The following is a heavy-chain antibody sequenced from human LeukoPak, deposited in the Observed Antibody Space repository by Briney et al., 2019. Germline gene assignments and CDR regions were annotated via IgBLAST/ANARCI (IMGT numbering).Heavy chain of an antibody. CDR1: GFTFSNYW. J-gene: IGHJ4*02. Sequence: GGSLRLSCAATGFTFSNYWMSWVRQAPGKGVDWVAHIKPDGSEGYYVDSVKGRFTISRDNAKNTLYLQMNSLRAEDTAVYYCARGTSHDYVWGTFRPYWGQGTLVTVSS. CDR2: IKPDGSEG. V-gene: IGHV3-7*02. D-gene: IGHD3-16*02. CDR3: ARGTSHDYVWGTFRPY.